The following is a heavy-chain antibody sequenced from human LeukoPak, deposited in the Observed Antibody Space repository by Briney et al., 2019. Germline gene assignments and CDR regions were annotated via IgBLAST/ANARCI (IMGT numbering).Heavy chain of an antibody. Sequence: SETLSLTCTVSGGSISSYYWSWIRQPPGKGLEWIGYIYYSGSTNYNPSLKSRVTISVDTSKNQFSLKLSSVTAADTAVYYCARAGYDILTGYYYFDYWGQGTLVTVSS. CDR2: IYYSGST. D-gene: IGHD3-9*01. CDR1: GGSISSYY. J-gene: IGHJ4*02. CDR3: ARAGYDILTGYYYFDY. V-gene: IGHV4-59*08.